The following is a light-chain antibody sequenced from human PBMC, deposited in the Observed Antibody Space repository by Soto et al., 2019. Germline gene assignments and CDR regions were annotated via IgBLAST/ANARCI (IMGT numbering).Light chain of an antibody. CDR3: QSYDSSLSGEL. CDR1: GSNIGAGYD. J-gene: IGLJ2*01. V-gene: IGLV1-40*01. Sequence: QSVLTQPPSVSGAPGQRVTISCTGSGSNIGAGYDVHWYQHLPGTAPKLLIYGNSNRPSGVPDRFSGSKSGTSASLAITGLQAEDEADYYCQSYDSSLSGELFGGGTKLTVL. CDR2: GNS.